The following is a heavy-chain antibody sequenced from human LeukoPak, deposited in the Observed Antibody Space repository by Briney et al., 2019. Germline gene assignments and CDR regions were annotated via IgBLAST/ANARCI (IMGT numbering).Heavy chain of an antibody. CDR3: ARDPRLYLWFGEPLIDNWFDP. J-gene: IGHJ5*02. D-gene: IGHD3-10*01. Sequence: GGSLRLSCAASGLTISSYSMNWVRQAPGKGLQWVSYISSSSSTIYYADSVKGRFTISRDNAKNSLYLQMNSLRAEDTAVYYCARDPRLYLWFGEPLIDNWFDPWGQGTLVTVSS. CDR2: ISSSSSTI. CDR1: GLTISSYS. V-gene: IGHV3-48*04.